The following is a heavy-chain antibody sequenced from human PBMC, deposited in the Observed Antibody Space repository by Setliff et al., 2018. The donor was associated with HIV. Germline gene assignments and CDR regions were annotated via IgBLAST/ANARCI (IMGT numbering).Heavy chain of an antibody. V-gene: IGHV1-2*02. D-gene: IGHD3-10*01. J-gene: IGHJ3*02. CDR3: ARDRWFGENDAFDI. Sequence: ASVKVSCKASGDTFSGHRIHWVRQAPGQGLEWMGWINPNSGDTVYAQNFQGRVTMSRDTSISTAYMELVRLRFDDTAVYYCARDRWFGENDAFDIWGQGTMVTVSS. CDR1: GDTFSGHR. CDR2: INPNSGDT.